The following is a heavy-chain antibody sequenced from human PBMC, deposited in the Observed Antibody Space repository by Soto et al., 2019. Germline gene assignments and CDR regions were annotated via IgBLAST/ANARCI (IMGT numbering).Heavy chain of an antibody. CDR2: IYYSGST. Sequence: QVQLQESGPGLVKPSETLSLTCTVSGGSISSYYWSWIRQPPGKGLEWIGYIYYSGSTNYNPSLKSRVTISVDTSKNQFSLKLSSVTAADTAVYYCARDLDGDDNALDYWGQGTLVTVSS. CDR1: GGSISSYY. D-gene: IGHD4-17*01. J-gene: IGHJ4*02. V-gene: IGHV4-59*01. CDR3: ARDLDGDDNALDY.